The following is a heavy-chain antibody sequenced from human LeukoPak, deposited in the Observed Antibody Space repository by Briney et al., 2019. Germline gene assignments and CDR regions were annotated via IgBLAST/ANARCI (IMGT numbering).Heavy chain of an antibody. CDR2: ISGSGGST. CDR3: ARDRNLGLDY. Sequence: HGGSMRLSCAASRFTFNNFAMSWSRRAPGRGREWVSAISGSGGSTYYADSVKGRFTISRDNSKNALFLQMNSLRAEDTAVYYCARDRNLGLDYWGQGTLVTVSS. CDR1: RFTFNNFA. D-gene: IGHD1-14*01. J-gene: IGHJ4*02. V-gene: IGHV3-23*01.